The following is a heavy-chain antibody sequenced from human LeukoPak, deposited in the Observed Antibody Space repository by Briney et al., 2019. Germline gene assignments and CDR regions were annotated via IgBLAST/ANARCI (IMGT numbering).Heavy chain of an antibody. CDR3: ASLTYYYDSRGRSEYFQH. J-gene: IGHJ1*01. CDR2: IYCSGST. Sequence: SETLSLTCTVSGGSISNYYWSWIRQPPGKGLEWVGYIYCSGSTNYNPSLKSRVTISVDTSKNQFSLKLSSVTAADTAVYYCASLTYYYDSRGRSEYFQHWGQGTLVTVSS. CDR1: GGSISNYY. V-gene: IGHV4-59*01. D-gene: IGHD3-22*01.